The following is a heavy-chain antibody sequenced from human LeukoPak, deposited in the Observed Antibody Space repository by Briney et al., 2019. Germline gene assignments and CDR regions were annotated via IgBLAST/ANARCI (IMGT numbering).Heavy chain of an antibody. CDR1: GFTFDDYA. D-gene: IGHD3-9*01. CDR3: AKSPPDWLSYYYYMDV. Sequence: QPGRSLRLSCAASGFTFDDYAMHWVRQAPGKGLEWVAFIRYDGSNKYYADSVKGRFTISRDNSKNTLYLQMNSLRAEDTAVYYCAKSPPDWLSYYYYMDVWGKGTTVTVSS. J-gene: IGHJ6*03. CDR2: IRYDGSNK. V-gene: IGHV3-30*02.